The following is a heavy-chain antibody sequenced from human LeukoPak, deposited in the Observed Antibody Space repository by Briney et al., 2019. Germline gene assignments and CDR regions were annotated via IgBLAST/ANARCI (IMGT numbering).Heavy chain of an antibody. CDR3: ARELRYCSSTSCYSGWFDP. J-gene: IGHJ5*02. CDR2: IIPIFGTA. V-gene: IGHV1-69*01. D-gene: IGHD2-2*01. CDR1: GGTFSSYA. Sequence: SVKVSCKAAGGTFSSYAISWVRQAPGQGLEWMGGIIPIFGTANYAQKFQGRVTITADESTSTAYMELSSLRSEDTAVYYCARELRYCSSTSCYSGWFDPWGQGTLVTVSS.